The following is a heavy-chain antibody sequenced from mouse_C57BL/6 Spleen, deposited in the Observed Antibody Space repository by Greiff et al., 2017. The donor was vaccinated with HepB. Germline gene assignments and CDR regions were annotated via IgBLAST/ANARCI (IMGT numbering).Heavy chain of an antibody. Sequence: EVQLQQSGPELVKPGASVKMSCKASGYTFTDYNMHWVKQSHGKSLEWIGYINPNNGGTSYNQKFKGKATLTVNKSSSTAYMELRSLTSEDSAVYDCANNGNYFYAMDYWGQGTSVTVSS. CDR1: GYTFTDYN. D-gene: IGHD2-1*01. J-gene: IGHJ4*01. CDR2: INPNNGGT. V-gene: IGHV1-22*01. CDR3: ANNGNYFYAMDY.